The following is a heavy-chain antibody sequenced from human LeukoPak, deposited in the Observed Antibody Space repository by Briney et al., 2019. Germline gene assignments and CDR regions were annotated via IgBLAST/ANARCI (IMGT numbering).Heavy chain of an antibody. Sequence: GGSLRLSCAASGFTFTSHLIRWARQPPGKGLVWVSRVSGDGRTTNYADSVKGHFTISRDNAKNTVYLQMDSLRVEDTAVYYCVRTTNGQEHWGQGTLVTVSS. V-gene: IGHV3-74*01. J-gene: IGHJ1*01. D-gene: IGHD2-8*01. CDR2: VSGDGRTT. CDR3: VRTTNGQEH. CDR1: GFTFTSHL.